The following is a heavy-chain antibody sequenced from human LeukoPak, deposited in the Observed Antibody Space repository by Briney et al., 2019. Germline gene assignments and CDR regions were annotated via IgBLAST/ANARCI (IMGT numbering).Heavy chain of an antibody. J-gene: IGHJ3*02. V-gene: IGHV3-23*01. CDR3: AKGRTNTWYRDAFDI. CDR1: GFTFSSYA. Sequence: PGGSLRLSCAASGFTFSSYAMSWVRQAPGKGLEWVSGISGSGGDAYYSDSVKGRFTISRDNSKNTLYLHLSSLRAEDTAIYYCAKGRTNTWYRDAFDIWGQGTMVTVS. D-gene: IGHD6-13*01. CDR2: ISGSGGDA.